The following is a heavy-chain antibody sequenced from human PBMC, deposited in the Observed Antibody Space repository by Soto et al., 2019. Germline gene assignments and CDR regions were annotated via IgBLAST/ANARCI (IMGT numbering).Heavy chain of an antibody. V-gene: IGHV3-21*01. CDR1: GFAFNNYG. D-gene: IGHD2-2*01. CDR3: AREDSIIIPAVSDF. J-gene: IGHJ4*02. Sequence: GGSLRLSCTVSGFAFNNYGINWVRQAPGKGLEWVSSISKSDYTYYSDSVNGRFTISRDNAKNSVSLQMNTLRVEDTAVYYCAREDSIIIPAVSDFWGQGTLVTVSS. CDR2: ISKSDYT.